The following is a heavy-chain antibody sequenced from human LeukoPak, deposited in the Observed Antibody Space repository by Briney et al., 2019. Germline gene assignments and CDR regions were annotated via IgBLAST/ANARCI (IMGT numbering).Heavy chain of an antibody. CDR1: GFTFNSNW. D-gene: IGHD3-22*01. CDR2: IKQDGSEK. Sequence: GGSLRLSCVASGFTFNSNWMSWVRQAPGRGLEWVANIKQDGSEKYYVDSVKGRFTISRDNAKNSVSLQTNSLRAEDTAMYYCARDKYYDRYFDAWGQGILVTVSS. CDR3: ARDKYYDRYFDA. J-gene: IGHJ4*02. V-gene: IGHV3-7*01.